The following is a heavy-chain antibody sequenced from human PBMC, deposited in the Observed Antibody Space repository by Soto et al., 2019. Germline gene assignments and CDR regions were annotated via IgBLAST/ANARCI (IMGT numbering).Heavy chain of an antibody. V-gene: IGHV3-30-3*01. CDR2: ISYDGSNK. J-gene: IGHJ6*02. D-gene: IGHD6-6*01. Sequence: PGGSLRLSCAASGFTFSSYAMHGVRQARGKGLEWVAVISYDGSNKYYADSVKGRFTISRDNSKTTLYLQMNGLRAEDTAVYYCARQRQLDFPYLNYYCYGMDVWGQGTTVTVSS. CDR3: ARQRQLDFPYLNYYCYGMDV. CDR1: GFTFSSYA.